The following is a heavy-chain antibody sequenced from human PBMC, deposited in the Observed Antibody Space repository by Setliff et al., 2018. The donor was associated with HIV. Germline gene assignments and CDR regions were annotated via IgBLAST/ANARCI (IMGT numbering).Heavy chain of an antibody. D-gene: IGHD3-3*01. Sequence: KPSETLSLTCTVSGASISSYYWSWIRQPPGKGLEWIGEIIHSGSTNYNPSLKSRVTISVDTSKNQFSLKLTSVTAADTAVYYCARGGGGYNFWSGYPSFDYWGQGTLVTVSS. CDR3: ARGGGGYNFWSGYPSFDY. J-gene: IGHJ4*02. V-gene: IGHV4-34*12. CDR1: GASISSYY. CDR2: IIHSGST.